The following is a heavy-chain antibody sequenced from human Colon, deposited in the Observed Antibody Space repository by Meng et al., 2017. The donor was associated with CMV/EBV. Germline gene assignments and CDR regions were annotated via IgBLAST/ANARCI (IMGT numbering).Heavy chain of an antibody. CDR2: ISGSGDRT. CDR1: GFNFNIYA. CDR3: AKPPDDYYYDSRGGYGMDV. Sequence: GGSLRLSCAASGFNFNIYAINWVRQAPGKGLEWVSGISGSGDRTYYADSVGGRFTTSRDNSKNMVYLLLTSLRAEDTAVYYCAKPPDDYYYDSRGGYGMDVWGQGTTVTVSS. V-gene: IGHV3-23*01. D-gene: IGHD3-22*01. J-gene: IGHJ6*02.